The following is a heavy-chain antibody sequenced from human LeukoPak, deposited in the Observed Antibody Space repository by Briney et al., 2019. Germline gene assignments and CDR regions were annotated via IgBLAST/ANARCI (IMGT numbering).Heavy chain of an antibody. CDR3: ARTRSSGYLTFDY. Sequence: SVKVSCKASGGTFSSYAISWVRQAPGQGLEWMGGIIPIFGTANYAQKFQGRVTVTADESTSTAYMELSSLRSEDTAVYYCARTRSSGYLTFDYWGQGILVTVSS. CDR2: IIPIFGTA. CDR1: GGTFSSYA. J-gene: IGHJ4*02. D-gene: IGHD3-22*01. V-gene: IGHV1-69*13.